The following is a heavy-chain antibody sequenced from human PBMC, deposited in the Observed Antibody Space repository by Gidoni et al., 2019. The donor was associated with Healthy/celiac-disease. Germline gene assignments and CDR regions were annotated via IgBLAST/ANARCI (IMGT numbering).Heavy chain of an antibody. CDR1: GSTFDDYG. CDR3: AKAGANDPWNPIDY. Sequence: VQLVESGGGLVQPGRSMRLSCAASGSTFDDYGIHWVRQAPGKGLEWVSGISWNSDSVAYADSVKGRFAIARDNAKNSLHPQMNSLRAEDTALYYCAKAGANDPWNPIDYWGQGTLVTVSS. V-gene: IGHV3-9*01. CDR2: ISWNSDSV. J-gene: IGHJ4*02. D-gene: IGHD1-1*01.